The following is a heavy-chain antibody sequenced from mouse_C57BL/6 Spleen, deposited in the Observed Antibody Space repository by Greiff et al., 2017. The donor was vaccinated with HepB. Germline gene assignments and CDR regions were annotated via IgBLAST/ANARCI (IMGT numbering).Heavy chain of an antibody. CDR3: ARGLRLSMDY. J-gene: IGHJ4*01. V-gene: IGHV1-42*01. CDR2: INPSTGGT. D-gene: IGHD2-4*01. CDR1: GYSFTGYY. Sequence: VQLQQSGPELVKPGASVKISCKASGYSFTGYYMNWVKQSPEKSLEWIGEINPSTGGTTYNKKFKAKATLTVDKSSSTAYMQLKSLTSEDSAVYYCARGLRLSMDYWGQGTSVTVSS.